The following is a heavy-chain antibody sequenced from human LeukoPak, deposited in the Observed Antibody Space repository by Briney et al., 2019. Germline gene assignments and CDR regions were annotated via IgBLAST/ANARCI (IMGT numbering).Heavy chain of an antibody. CDR3: STSMVRGVRKNCFDY. CDR1: GYSFTSYW. D-gene: IGHD3-10*01. Sequence: GESLKISCKGSGYSFTSYWIGWVRQKPGKGLEWMGIIYPGDSDTRYSPSFQGQVTISADKSISTAYLQWSSLKASDTAMYYCSTSMVRGVRKNCFDYWGLGTLVTVSS. V-gene: IGHV5-51*01. CDR2: IYPGDSDT. J-gene: IGHJ4*02.